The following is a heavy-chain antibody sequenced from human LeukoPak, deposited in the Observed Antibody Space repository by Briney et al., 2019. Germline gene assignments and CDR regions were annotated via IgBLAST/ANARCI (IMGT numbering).Heavy chain of an antibody. CDR2: IWYDGSNK. D-gene: IGHD5-24*01. Sequence: GGSLRLSCAASGFTFSSYGMHWVRQVPGKGLEWVAVIWYDGSNKYYADSVKGRFTISRDNSKNTLYLQMNSLRAEDTAVYYCAKDFARIGGGYNWGGYYMDVWGKGTTVTVSS. CDR3: AKDFARIGGGYNWGGYYMDV. J-gene: IGHJ6*03. V-gene: IGHV3-33*06. CDR1: GFTFSSYG.